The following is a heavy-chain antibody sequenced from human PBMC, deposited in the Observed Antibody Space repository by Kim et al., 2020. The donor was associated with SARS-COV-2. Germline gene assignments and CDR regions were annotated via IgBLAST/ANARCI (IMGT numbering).Heavy chain of an antibody. Sequence: TNYNPALKSRVTISVDTSKNQVSLKLSSVTAADTAVYYCAVRIAVAGEDYWGQGTLVTVSS. D-gene: IGHD6-19*01. J-gene: IGHJ4*02. V-gene: IGHV4-59*01. CDR2: T. CDR3: AVRIAVAGEDY.